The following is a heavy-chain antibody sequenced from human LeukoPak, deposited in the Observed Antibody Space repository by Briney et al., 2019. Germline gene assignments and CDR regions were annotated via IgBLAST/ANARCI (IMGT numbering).Heavy chain of an antibody. CDR2: ISGSGGST. CDR1: GFTFSSYA. CDR3: TPDSSSWYALQY. Sequence: PGGSLRLSCAASGFTFSSYAMSWVRQAPGKGLERVSAISGSGGSTYYADSVKGRFTISRDNSKNTLYLQMNSLRAEDTAVYYCTPDSSSWYALQYWGQGTLVTVSS. V-gene: IGHV3-23*01. D-gene: IGHD6-13*01. J-gene: IGHJ4*02.